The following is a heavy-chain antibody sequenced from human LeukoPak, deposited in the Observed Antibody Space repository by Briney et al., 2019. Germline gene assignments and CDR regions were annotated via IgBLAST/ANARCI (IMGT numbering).Heavy chain of an antibody. D-gene: IGHD3-16*01. CDR1: GFTFSRYW. CDR3: ARDIDRYYGDY. CDR2: IKQDGSEK. Sequence: GGSLRLSCAASGFTFSRYWMSWVRQAPGKGLEWVANIKQDGSEKYYVDSVKGRFTISRDNAKNSLYLQMNNLRAEDTAAYYCARDIDRYYGDYWGQGTLVTVSS. J-gene: IGHJ4*02. V-gene: IGHV3-7*01.